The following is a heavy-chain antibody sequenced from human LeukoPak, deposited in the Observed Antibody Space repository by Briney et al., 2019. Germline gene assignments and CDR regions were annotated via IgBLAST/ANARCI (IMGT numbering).Heavy chain of an antibody. CDR1: GFTFSSYA. CDR3: ASPTVAGTPYFDY. V-gene: IGHV3-30*04. D-gene: IGHD6-19*01. Sequence: GRSLRLSCAASGFTFSSYAMHWVRQAPGKGLEWAAAISYDGSNKYYADSVKGRFTISRDNSKNTLYLQVNSLRAEDTAVYYCASPTVAGTPYFDYWGQGTLVTVSS. CDR2: ISYDGSNK. J-gene: IGHJ4*02.